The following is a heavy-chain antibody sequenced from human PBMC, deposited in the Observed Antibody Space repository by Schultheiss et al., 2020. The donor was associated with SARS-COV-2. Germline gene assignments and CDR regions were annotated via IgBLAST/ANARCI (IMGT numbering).Heavy chain of an antibody. CDR2: IYHSGST. D-gene: IGHD5-12*01. CDR1: GGSISSSSYY. V-gene: IGHV4-39*02. Sequence: SQTLSLTCTVSGGSISSSSYYWGWIRQPPGKGLEWIGSIYHSGSTNYNPSLKSRVTISVDKSKNQFSLKLSSVTAADTAVYYCARDPGGIWWLRVSDGFDYWGQGTLVTVSS. J-gene: IGHJ4*02. CDR3: ARDPGGIWWLRVSDGFDY.